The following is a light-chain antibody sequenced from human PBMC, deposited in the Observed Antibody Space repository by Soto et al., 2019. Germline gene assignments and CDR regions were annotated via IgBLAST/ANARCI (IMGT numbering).Light chain of an antibody. CDR2: AAS. Sequence: DIQMTQSPSSLSASVGDRVTITCRAIQSISSYLNWYQQKPGKAPKLLICAASSLQSGVPSRFSGSGSGTDFTLTISSLQPEDFATYYCQQSYSTFSWTFGQGTKVDIK. J-gene: IGKJ1*01. V-gene: IGKV1-39*01. CDR3: QQSYSTFSWT. CDR1: QSISSY.